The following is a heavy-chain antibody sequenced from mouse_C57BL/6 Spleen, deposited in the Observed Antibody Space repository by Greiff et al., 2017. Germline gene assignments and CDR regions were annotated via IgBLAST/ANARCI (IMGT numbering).Heavy chain of an antibody. CDR2: IYPGSGST. V-gene: IGHV1-55*01. J-gene: IGHJ4*01. CDR1: GYTFTSYW. CDR3: AKGDDAMDY. Sequence: QVHVKQPGAELVKPGASVKMSCKASGYTFTSYWITWVKQRPGQGLEWIGDIYPGSGSTNYNEKFKSKATLTVDTSSSTAYMQLSSLTSEDSAVYYCAKGDDAMDYWGQGTSVTVSS.